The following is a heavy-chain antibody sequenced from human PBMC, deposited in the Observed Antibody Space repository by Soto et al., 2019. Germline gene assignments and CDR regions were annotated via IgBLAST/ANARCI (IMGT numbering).Heavy chain of an antibody. CDR2: IKEDGSKK. D-gene: IGHD6-6*01. CDR1: GFIFSNYW. Sequence: GGSLRLSCAASGFIFSNYWMSWVRQAPGKGLEWVASIKEDGSKKYYVDSVEGRFSISKDNAENSMYLQMNSLRAEDTAVYYCARDSDIAPRSSDYRGQGGLVTSPQ. J-gene: IGHJ4*02. CDR3: ARDSDIAPRSSDY. V-gene: IGHV3-7*01.